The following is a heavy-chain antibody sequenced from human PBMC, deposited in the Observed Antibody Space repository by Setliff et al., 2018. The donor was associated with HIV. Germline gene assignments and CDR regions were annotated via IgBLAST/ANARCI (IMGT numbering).Heavy chain of an antibody. V-gene: IGHV3-21*01. D-gene: IGHD3-22*01. CDR3: ARAGVYYDSSGYCIDH. Sequence: GGSLRLSCAASGFTFSTYAMHWVRQAPGKGLEWVSSISSGSSYIYYAESVKGRFTISRDNAKNSLYLQMNSLRAEDTAVYYCARAGVYYDSSGYCIDHWGQGTLVTVSS. J-gene: IGHJ4*02. CDR2: ISSGSSYI. CDR1: GFTFSTYA.